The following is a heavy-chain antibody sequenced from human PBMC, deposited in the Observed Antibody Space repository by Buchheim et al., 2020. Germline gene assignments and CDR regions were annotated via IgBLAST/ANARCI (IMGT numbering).Heavy chain of an antibody. V-gene: IGHV1-69*06. CDR3: AGDGTSRRFFCYAMDV. CDR1: GDIFSTYD. D-gene: IGHD2-2*01. Sequence: QVQLVQSGAEVKKPGSSVKVSCMTSGDIFSTYDGVSWVRQAPGQGLEWMGGIIPSFGSPSYAQTFHGRVTITADKSTSTVDLEPNSLRSEDTAVYVCAGDGTSRRFFCYAMDVGGQGT. CDR2: IIPSFGSP. J-gene: IGHJ6*02.